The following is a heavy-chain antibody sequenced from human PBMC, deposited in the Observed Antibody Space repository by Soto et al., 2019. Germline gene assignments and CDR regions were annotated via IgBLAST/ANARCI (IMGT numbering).Heavy chain of an antibody. D-gene: IGHD4-17*01. V-gene: IGHV3-73*01. J-gene: IGHJ6*03. CDR1: GFTFSGSA. CDR3: TRHDHRDYGDYGKYYYYYMDV. Sequence: GGSLRLSCAASGFTFSGSAMHWVRQASGKGLEWVGRIRSKANSYATAYAASVKGRFTISRDDSKNTAYLQMNSLKTEDTAVYYCTRHDHRDYGDYGKYYYYYMDVWGKGTTVTVSS. CDR2: IRSKANSYAT.